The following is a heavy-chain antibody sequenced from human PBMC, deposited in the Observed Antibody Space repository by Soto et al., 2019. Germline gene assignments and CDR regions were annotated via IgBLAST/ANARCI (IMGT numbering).Heavy chain of an antibody. V-gene: IGHV3-21*01. CDR1: GFTFSSYS. CDR2: ISSSSSYI. Sequence: PVGSLRLSCAASGFTFSSYSMNWVRQAPGKGLEWVSSISSSSSYIYYADSVKGRFTISRDNAKNSLYLQMNSLRAEDTAVYYCARDGHCSSTSCYGWAGYYYYGMDVWGQGTTVTVSS. CDR3: ARDGHCSSTSCYGWAGYYYYGMDV. D-gene: IGHD2-2*03. J-gene: IGHJ6*02.